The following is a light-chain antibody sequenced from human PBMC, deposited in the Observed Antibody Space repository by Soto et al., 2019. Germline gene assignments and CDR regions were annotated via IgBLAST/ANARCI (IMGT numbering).Light chain of an antibody. CDR2: GAS. CDR1: QSISSY. Sequence: IQMTQSPSSLSASVGDRVTITCRARQSISSYLNWYQQKPGKPPKVLIYGASNLQSGVPPRFSGSGSGTDFTLAISSLQPEDSATYYCLQDINYPWTFGQGTKVDIK. V-gene: IGKV1-6*01. J-gene: IGKJ1*01. CDR3: LQDINYPWT.